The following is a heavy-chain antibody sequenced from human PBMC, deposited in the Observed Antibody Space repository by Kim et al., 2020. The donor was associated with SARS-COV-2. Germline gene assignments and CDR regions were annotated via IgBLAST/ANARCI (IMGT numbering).Heavy chain of an antibody. D-gene: IGHD2-15*01. CDR3: AAGCCSGGSCYPPFDY. CDR2: ISDDGRNK. Sequence: GGSLRLSCAASGFTFSSYGMHWVRQAPGKGLEWVAVISDDGRNKYYADSVKGRFTISRDNSKNTLYLQMNSLRAEDTAVYDCAAGCCSGGSCYPPFDYWGQGSLVTVSS. J-gene: IGHJ4*02. V-gene: IGHV3-30*03. CDR1: GFTFSSYG.